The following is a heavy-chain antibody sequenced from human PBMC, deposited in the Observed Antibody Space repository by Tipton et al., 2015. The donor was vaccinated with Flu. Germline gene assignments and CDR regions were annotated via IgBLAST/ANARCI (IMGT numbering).Heavy chain of an antibody. D-gene: IGHD6-19*01. Sequence: LSLTCTVSGGSISSGSYYWSWIRQPAGKGLEWIGRIYTSGSTNYNPSLKSRVTISVDTSKNQFSLKLSSVTAADTAVYYCARGVDSSGWYDYWGQGTLVTVSS. CDR1: GGSISSGSYY. CDR3: ARGVDSSGWYDY. V-gene: IGHV4-61*02. CDR2: IYTSGST. J-gene: IGHJ4*02.